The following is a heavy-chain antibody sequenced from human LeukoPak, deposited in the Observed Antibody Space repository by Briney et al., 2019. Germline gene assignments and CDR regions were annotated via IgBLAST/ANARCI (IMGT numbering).Heavy chain of an antibody. CDR2: INPSGGST. D-gene: IGHD2-2*02. CDR1: GYTFTSYY. J-gene: IGHJ4*02. Sequence: ASVKVSCKASGYTFTSYYMHWVRQAPGQGLEWMGIINPSGGSTSYAQKFQGRVTMTRDTSTSTVYMELSSLRSEDTAVYYCARGPAISHCSSTSCYRIGYYFDYWGQGTLVTVSS. V-gene: IGHV1-46*01. CDR3: ARGPAISHCSSTSCYRIGYYFDY.